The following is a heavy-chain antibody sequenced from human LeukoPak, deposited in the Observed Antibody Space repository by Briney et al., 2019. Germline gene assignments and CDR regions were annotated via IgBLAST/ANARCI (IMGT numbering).Heavy chain of an antibody. CDR2: IKQDGSEK. CDR3: ARDMEGDDFWSGYYHGFDY. J-gene: IGHJ4*02. Sequence: PGGSLRLSCAASGFTFSCYWMSWVRQAPGKGLEWVANIKQDGSEKYYVDSVKGRFTISRDNAKNSLYLQMNSLRAEDTAVYYCARDMEGDDFWSGYYHGFDYWGQGTLVTVSS. D-gene: IGHD3-3*01. V-gene: IGHV3-7*01. CDR1: GFTFSCYW.